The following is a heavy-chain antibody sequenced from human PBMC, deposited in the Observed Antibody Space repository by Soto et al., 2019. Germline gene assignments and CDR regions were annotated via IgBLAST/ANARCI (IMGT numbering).Heavy chain of an antibody. Sequence: EVQLVESGGGLVKPGGSLRLSCAASGFTFSSYSMNWVRQAPGKGLEWVSSISSSSSYIYYADSVKGRFTISRDNAKNSLYLQMNSLRAEDTAVYYCARYDILTGYHYYGMDVWGQGTTVTVSS. J-gene: IGHJ6*02. D-gene: IGHD3-9*01. CDR2: ISSSSSYI. CDR3: ARYDILTGYHYYGMDV. V-gene: IGHV3-21*01. CDR1: GFTFSSYS.